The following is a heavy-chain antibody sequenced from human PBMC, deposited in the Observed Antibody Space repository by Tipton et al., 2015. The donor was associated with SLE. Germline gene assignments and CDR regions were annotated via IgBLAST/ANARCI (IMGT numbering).Heavy chain of an antibody. CDR3: AVLGQSLARFHS. Sequence: SLRLSCVVSGFTFSSFGMTWVRQAPGKGLEWVSYISSSGDTIYYADSVKGRFTISRDNAKNSLLLHMNSLRAEDTAVYYCAVLGQSLARFHSWGQGTLVTVSS. J-gene: IGHJ4*02. V-gene: IGHV3-48*03. CDR1: GFTFSSFG. D-gene: IGHD6-19*01. CDR2: ISSSGDTI.